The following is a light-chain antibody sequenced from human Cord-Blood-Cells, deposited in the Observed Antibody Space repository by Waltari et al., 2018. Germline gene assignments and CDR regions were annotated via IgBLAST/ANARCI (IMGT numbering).Light chain of an antibody. Sequence: QSALPQPAPVAVPPGESPAVPCTGTCSDVVGSICVSWYHHHPGKAPKLMIYYVSNRPPEVSNRVSASKSASTPSLTISGLHAEDEADYYCSSYTSSSTYVFGTGTKVTVL. CDR3: SSYTSSSTYV. J-gene: IGLJ1*01. V-gene: IGLV2-14*03. CDR2: YVS. CDR1: CSDVVGSIC.